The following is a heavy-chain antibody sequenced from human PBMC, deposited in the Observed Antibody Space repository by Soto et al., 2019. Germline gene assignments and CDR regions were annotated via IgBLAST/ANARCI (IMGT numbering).Heavy chain of an antibody. Sequence: QVELVQSGAEVKKPGSSVKVSCQASEDTFRNYAISWVRQAPGHGLEWMGGISPIFGTANYAQKFQGRVTMSADTSLNTVYLELSSLRSEDTAVYYCASIKYDSSAYYYWYLGLWGRGTLVTVSS. J-gene: IGHJ2*01. CDR1: EDTFRNYA. CDR2: ISPIFGTA. CDR3: ASIKYDSSAYYYWYLGL. V-gene: IGHV1-69*06. D-gene: IGHD3-22*01.